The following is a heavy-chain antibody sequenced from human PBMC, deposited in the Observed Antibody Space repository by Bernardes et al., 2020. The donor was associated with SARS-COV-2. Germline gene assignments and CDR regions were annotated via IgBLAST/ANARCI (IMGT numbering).Heavy chain of an antibody. D-gene: IGHD3-10*01. V-gene: IGHV4-59*08. J-gene: IGHJ6*02. CDR1: GGSISSYY. CDR3: ARRRSGMDV. Sequence: SETLSLTCTVSGGSISSYYWSWIRQPPGKGLEWIGYIYYSGSTNYNPSLKSRVTISVDTSKNQFSLKLSSVTAADTAVYYCARRRSGMDVWGQGTTVTVSS. CDR2: IYYSGST.